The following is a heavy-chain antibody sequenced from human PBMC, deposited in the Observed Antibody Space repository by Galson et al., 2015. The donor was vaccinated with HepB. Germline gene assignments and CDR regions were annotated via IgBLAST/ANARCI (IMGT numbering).Heavy chain of an antibody. CDR3: AKEGVAAAGTVVGNFDY. D-gene: IGHD6-13*01. Sequence: SLRLSCAASGFTFSSYGMHWVRQAPGKGLEWVAVISYDGSNKYYVDSVKGRFTISRDNSKNTLYLQMNSLRAEDTAVYYCAKEGVAAAGTVVGNFDYWGQGALVTVSS. J-gene: IGHJ4*02. CDR2: ISYDGSNK. V-gene: IGHV3-30*18. CDR1: GFTFSSYG.